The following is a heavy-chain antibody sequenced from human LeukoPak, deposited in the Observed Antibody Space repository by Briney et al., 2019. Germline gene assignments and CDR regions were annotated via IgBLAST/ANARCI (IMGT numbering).Heavy chain of an antibody. CDR2: INSDGSTT. D-gene: IGHD5-24*01. Sequence: PGGSLRLSCAASGFSFSGHWMHWARQLPGKGLVWVSHINSDGSTTGYADSVKGRFTISRDSAKNTLYLEMNNLRAEDTAVYYCARGYNYRFEYWGQGTLVIVSS. J-gene: IGHJ4*02. CDR1: GFSFSGHW. CDR3: ARGYNYRFEY. V-gene: IGHV3-74*01.